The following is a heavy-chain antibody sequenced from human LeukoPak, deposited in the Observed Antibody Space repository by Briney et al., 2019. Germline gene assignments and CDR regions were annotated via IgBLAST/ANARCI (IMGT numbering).Heavy chain of an antibody. V-gene: IGHV3-33*01. CDR1: GFTFSSYG. J-gene: IGHJ4*02. Sequence: GSLRLSCAASGFTFSSYGMHWVRQAPGKGLEWVAVIWSDDSNKYYGDSVKGRYTISRDNSKSTLDLQMHTLRVDDTAVYHCARDQVRMGISYFDYWGQGALVTVPA. D-gene: IGHD1-26*01. CDR2: IWSDDSNK. CDR3: ARDQVRMGISYFDY.